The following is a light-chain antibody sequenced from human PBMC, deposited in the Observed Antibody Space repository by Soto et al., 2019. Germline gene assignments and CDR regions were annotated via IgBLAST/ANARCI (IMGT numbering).Light chain of an antibody. V-gene: IGKV1-5*03. CDR1: QSSSSW. Sequence: PQPPSTLSASEGARVTITCRASQSSSSWVAWYQQKAGKARKLLSYKASSLESGVPSRFSGSGSGTEFTLTIIFLQADDVASYCSQHYKSLRRRFGQGTRLDNK. CDR2: KAS. J-gene: IGKJ1*01. CDR3: QHYKSLRRR.